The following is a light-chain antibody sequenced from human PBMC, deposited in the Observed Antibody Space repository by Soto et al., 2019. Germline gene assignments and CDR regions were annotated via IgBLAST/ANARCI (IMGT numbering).Light chain of an antibody. CDR3: QQYGNSPIT. V-gene: IGKV3-20*01. J-gene: IGKJ5*01. Sequence: EIVMTQSPATLSVSPGERATLPCRASQSVKSSYLAWYQHKPGQAPRLLIYGTSSRATGIPDRFSGSGSGTDFTLTISRLEPEDFAVYYCQQYGNSPITFGQGTRLEIK. CDR2: GTS. CDR1: QSVKSSY.